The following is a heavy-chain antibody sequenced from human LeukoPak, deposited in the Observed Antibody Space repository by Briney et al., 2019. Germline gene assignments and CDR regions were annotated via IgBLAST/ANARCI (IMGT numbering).Heavy chain of an antibody. Sequence: GGSLRLSCAASGFTFSSYGMHWVRQAPGKGLDWVAFIRYDGTIKDYADSVKGRFTISRDNSKNTLYLQMNSLRAEDTAVYYCAKVSPINPSGYLDYWGQGTLVTVSS. J-gene: IGHJ4*02. CDR1: GFTFSSYG. CDR3: AKVSPINPSGYLDY. D-gene: IGHD3-3*01. V-gene: IGHV3-30*02. CDR2: IRYDGTIK.